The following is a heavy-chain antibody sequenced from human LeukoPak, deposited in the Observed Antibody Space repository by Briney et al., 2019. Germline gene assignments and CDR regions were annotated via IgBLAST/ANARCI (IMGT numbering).Heavy chain of an antibody. CDR2: IYYSGST. Sequence: SETLSLTCTVSGGSISSGGYYWSWIRQPPGRGLEWIGSIYYSGSTYYNPSLKSRVTISVDTSKNQFSLKLSSVTAADTAVYYCARAVTYHDVLTGYYRDYFDYWGQGILVTVSS. CDR3: ARAVTYHDVLTGYYRDYFDY. D-gene: IGHD3-9*01. CDR1: GGSISSGGYY. V-gene: IGHV4-39*01. J-gene: IGHJ4*02.